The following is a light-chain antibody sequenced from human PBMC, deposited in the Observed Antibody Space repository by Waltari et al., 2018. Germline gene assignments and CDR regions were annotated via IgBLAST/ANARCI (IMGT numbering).Light chain of an antibody. V-gene: IGKV4-1*01. Sequence: DIVMTQSPDSLAVSLGERATINCKSSQSVLYSSNNKNYLAWSQQKPGQPPKLLIYWASTRESGVPDRFSGSGSGTDFTLTISSLQAEDVAVYYCQQYYSTPPTFGQGTKLEIK. CDR2: WAS. CDR3: QQYYSTPPT. CDR1: QSVLYSSNNKNY. J-gene: IGKJ2*01.